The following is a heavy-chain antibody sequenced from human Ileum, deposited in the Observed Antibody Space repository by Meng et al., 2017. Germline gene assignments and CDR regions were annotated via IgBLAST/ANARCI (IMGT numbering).Heavy chain of an antibody. J-gene: IGHJ4*02. Sequence: QGQLVQSGAEVKKPGASLKVSCKSSGYTFTDYFVHWVRQAPGQGLEWMGRINPKSGATAYAQKFQGRVTVTSDTSISTAYLDLISLTSDDTALYYCVRSNIFGWNPRDHWGQGTLVTVSS. CDR2: INPKSGAT. CDR1: GYTFTDYF. CDR3: VRSNIFGWNPRDH. D-gene: IGHD3-3*02. V-gene: IGHV1-2*06.